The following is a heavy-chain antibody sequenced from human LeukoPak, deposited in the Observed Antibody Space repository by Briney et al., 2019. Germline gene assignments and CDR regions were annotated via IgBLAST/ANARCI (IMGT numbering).Heavy chain of an antibody. CDR1: GFTFACHA. D-gene: IGHD2-21*01. CDR3: AKEDTVGVIATGGPDY. Sequence: GGSLRLSCAASGFTFACHAMGWVRQAPGKGLEWVSALSGGGVSTYYVDSVKGRFTISRDNSKNALFLHMNSLRAEDAAVYYCAKEDTVGVIATGGPDYWGEGTLVTVSS. V-gene: IGHV3-23*01. J-gene: IGHJ4*02. CDR2: LSGGGVST.